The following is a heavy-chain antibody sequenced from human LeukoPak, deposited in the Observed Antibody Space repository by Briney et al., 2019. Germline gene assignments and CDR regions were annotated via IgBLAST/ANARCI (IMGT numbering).Heavy chain of an antibody. CDR3: ASSRVALDY. CDR2: ITAGNGNT. D-gene: IGHD6-6*01. V-gene: IGHV1-3*01. J-gene: IGHJ4*02. Sequence: ASVKVSCKASRYTFTNYTIHWVRQAPGQRLEWMGWITAGNGNTRYSQKFQGRVTIIRDTSANTAYTDLSSLRSEDTAVYYCASSRVALDYWGQGTLVTVSS. CDR1: RYTFTNYT.